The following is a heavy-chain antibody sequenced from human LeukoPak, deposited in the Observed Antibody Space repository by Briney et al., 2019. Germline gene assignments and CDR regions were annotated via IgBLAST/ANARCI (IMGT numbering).Heavy chain of an antibody. D-gene: IGHD3-10*01. CDR3: AKRRFGEYGDFDY. Sequence: PGGSLRLSCAASGFTFDDYGMHWVRQAPGKGLEWVSGISGGGGSTYYADSVKGRFTMSRDNSKNTLNVQMNSLRAEDTAVYYCAKRRFGEYGDFDYWGQGVLVSVSS. J-gene: IGHJ4*02. CDR1: GFTFDDYG. V-gene: IGHV3-23*01. CDR2: ISGGGGST.